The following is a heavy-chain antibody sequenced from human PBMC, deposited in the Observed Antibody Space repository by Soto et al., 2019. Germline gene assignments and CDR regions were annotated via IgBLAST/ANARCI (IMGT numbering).Heavy chain of an antibody. J-gene: IGHJ4*02. CDR3: ARQIRRGSTLRGVDF. CDR1: GGSISSSGYY. CDR2: VYYTGGT. D-gene: IGHD2-21*01. Sequence: QLQLQESGPGLVKASETLSLTCSVSGGSISSSGYYWGWVRQPPGKGLEWIGNVYYTGGTYYNPSLNRRLTMSVDTSKSQFSLRLSSVTAADTAVYYDARQIRRGSTLRGVDFWGQGILVTVSS. V-gene: IGHV4-39*01.